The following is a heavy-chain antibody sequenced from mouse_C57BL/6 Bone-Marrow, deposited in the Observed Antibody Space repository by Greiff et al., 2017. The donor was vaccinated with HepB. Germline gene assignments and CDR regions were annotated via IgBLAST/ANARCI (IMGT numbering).Heavy chain of an antibody. CDR2: ISGGGGNT. CDR3: ARDGYSGAY. J-gene: IGHJ3*01. V-gene: IGHV5-9*01. CDR1: GFTFSSYT. D-gene: IGHD2-3*01. Sequence: EVKLEESGGGLVKPGGSLKLSCAASGFTFSSYTMSWVRQTPEKRLEWVATISGGGGNTYYPDSVKGRFTISRDNAKNTLYLQMSSLRSEDTALYYCARDGYSGAYWGQGTLVTVSA.